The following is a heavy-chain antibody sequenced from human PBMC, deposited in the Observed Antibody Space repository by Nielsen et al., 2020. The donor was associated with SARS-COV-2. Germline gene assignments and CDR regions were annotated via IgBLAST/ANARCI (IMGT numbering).Heavy chain of an antibody. CDR2: ISYDGSNR. Sequence: WIRQPPGRGLEWVAVISYDGSNRYYADSVKGRFTISRDNSKNTLYLQMYSLRAEDTAVYYCARDGGYCSGGSCYGVLDYWGQGTLVTVSS. V-gene: IGHV3-30-3*01. CDR3: ARDGGYCSGGSCYGVLDY. D-gene: IGHD2-15*01. J-gene: IGHJ4*02.